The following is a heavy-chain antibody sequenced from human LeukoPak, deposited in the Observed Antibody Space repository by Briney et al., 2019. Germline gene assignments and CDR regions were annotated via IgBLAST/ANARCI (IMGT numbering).Heavy chain of an antibody. Sequence: GGSLRLSCAASGFTFSTYEMNWVRQAPGKGLEWVAVISYDGSNKYYADSVKGRFTISRDNSKNTLYLQMNSLRAEDTAVYYCARALKGLRRRIGGTTTFEYYYYMDVWGKGTTVTISS. D-gene: IGHD1-26*01. CDR1: GFTFSTYE. V-gene: IGHV3-30*03. CDR3: ARALKGLRRRIGGTTTFEYYYYMDV. J-gene: IGHJ6*03. CDR2: ISYDGSNK.